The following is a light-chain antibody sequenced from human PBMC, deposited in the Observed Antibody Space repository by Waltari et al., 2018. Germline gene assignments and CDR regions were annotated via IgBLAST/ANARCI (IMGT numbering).Light chain of an antibody. CDR3: AAWDDSLSGWV. Sequence: QSVLTQPPSASGTPGQRVTISCSGSSSTIGSHYVYWYQQPPGTAPKLLIYRNNQRPSGVPDRFSGSKSGTSASLAITGLRSEDEADYYCAAWDDSLSGWVFGGGTKLTVL. CDR1: SSTIGSHY. V-gene: IGLV1-47*01. J-gene: IGLJ3*02. CDR2: RNN.